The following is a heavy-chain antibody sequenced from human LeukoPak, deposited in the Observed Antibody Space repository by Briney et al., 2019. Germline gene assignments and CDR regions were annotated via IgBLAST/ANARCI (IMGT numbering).Heavy chain of an antibody. D-gene: IGHD6-19*01. Sequence: SVKVSCKASGYTFTGYYMHWVRQAPGQGLEWMGGIIPIFGTANYAQKFQGRVTITADKSTSTAYMELSSLRSEDTAVYYCASSIAVAGYYYYYYMDVWGKGTTVTVSS. V-gene: IGHV1-69*06. CDR3: ASSIAVAGYYYYYYMDV. CDR1: GYTFTGYY. CDR2: IIPIFGTA. J-gene: IGHJ6*03.